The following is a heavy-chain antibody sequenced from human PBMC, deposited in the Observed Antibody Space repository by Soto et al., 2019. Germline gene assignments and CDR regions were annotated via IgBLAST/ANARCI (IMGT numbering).Heavy chain of an antibody. CDR2: MNPSSGNT. Sequence: ASVKVSCKASRYTFTSYDINWVRQATGQGLEWMGWMNPSSGNTGYAQKFQGRVTMTRDTSISTAYMELSSLSSEDTAVYYCAMRKRVRPDAFDIWGQGTMVTVSS. CDR3: AMRKRVRPDAFDI. J-gene: IGHJ3*02. CDR1: RYTFTSYD. V-gene: IGHV1-8*01.